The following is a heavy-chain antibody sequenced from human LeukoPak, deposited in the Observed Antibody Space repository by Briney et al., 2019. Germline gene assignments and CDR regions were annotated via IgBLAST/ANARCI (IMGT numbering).Heavy chain of an antibody. CDR3: ARGPDIVVVPANYGMDV. CDR2: ISNSGSSK. J-gene: IGHJ6*02. CDR1: GFTFSHYY. V-gene: IGHV3-11*04. D-gene: IGHD2-2*01. Sequence: PGGSLRLSCAASGFTFSHYYMSWIRQAPGKGLEWLSYISNSGSSKYYADSVRGRFTISRDNAKNSLYLQMNSLRAEDTAVYYCARGPDIVVVPANYGMDVWGQGTTVTVSS.